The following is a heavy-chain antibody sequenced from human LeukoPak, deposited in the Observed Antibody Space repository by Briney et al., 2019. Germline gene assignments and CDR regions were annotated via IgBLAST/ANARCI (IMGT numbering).Heavy chain of an antibody. CDR1: GFTFSTYE. D-gene: IGHD5-24*01. J-gene: IGHJ4*02. CDR3: ARKGREDGYNFLYYFDY. V-gene: IGHV3-48*03. CDR2: ISSRGSAI. Sequence: PGGSLRLSCAASGFTFSTYEMNWVRQAPGKGLEWVSYISSRGSAIYYADSVKGRFTISRDNAKNSLYLQMNSLRAEDTALYYCARKGREDGYNFLYYFDYWGQGTLVTVSS.